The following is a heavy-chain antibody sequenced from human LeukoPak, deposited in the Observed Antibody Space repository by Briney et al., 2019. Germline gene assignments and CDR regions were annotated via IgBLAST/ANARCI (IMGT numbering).Heavy chain of an antibody. J-gene: IGHJ5*02. D-gene: IGHD3-10*01. CDR1: GYSFTSYW. CDR3: ARRNYGSGSYPPPWWFDP. Sequence: LGESLKISCKGSGYSFTSYWIGWVRQMPGKGLEWMGIIYPGDSDTRYSPSFQGQVTISADKSISTAYLQWSSLKASDTAMYYCARRNYGSGSYPPPWWFDPWGQGTLVTVSS. V-gene: IGHV5-51*01. CDR2: IYPGDSDT.